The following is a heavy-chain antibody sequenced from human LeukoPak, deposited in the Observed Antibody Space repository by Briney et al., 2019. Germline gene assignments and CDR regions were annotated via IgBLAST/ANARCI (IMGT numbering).Heavy chain of an antibody. J-gene: IGHJ4*02. V-gene: IGHV3-21*01. CDR3: ARTSTGYSSNWYVNY. CDR2: ISSSSSYI. CDR1: GFTFSSYT. D-gene: IGHD6-13*01. Sequence: GGSLRLSCAASGFTFSSYTMIWVRQAPGKGLEWVSSISSSSSYIYYADSVKGRFTISRDNAKNSLYLQMDSLRAEDTAVYYCARTSTGYSSNWYVNYWGQGTLVTVSS.